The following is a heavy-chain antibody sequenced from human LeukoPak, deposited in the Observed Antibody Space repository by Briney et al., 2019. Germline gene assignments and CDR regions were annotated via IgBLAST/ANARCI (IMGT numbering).Heavy chain of an antibody. CDR1: GGSFSDYY. CDR3: ARGEGSGWYPFDY. V-gene: IGHV4-34*01. D-gene: IGHD6-19*01. J-gene: IGHJ4*02. Sequence: SETLSLTCAVYGGSFSDYYWSWIRQPPGKGLEYIGEINHSGSTNYNPSLKSRVTISVDTSKNQFSLKLSSVTAADTAVYYCARGEGSGWYPFDYWGQGTLVTVSS. CDR2: INHSGST.